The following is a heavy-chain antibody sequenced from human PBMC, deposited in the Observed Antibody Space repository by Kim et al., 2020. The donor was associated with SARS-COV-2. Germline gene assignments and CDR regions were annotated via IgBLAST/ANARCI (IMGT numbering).Heavy chain of an antibody. CDR1: GFTFSSYW. V-gene: IGHV3-74*01. J-gene: IGHJ4*02. CDR2: IDTEGSTI. D-gene: IGHD2-21*02. CDR3: VRGTSDWPGIDY. Sequence: GGSLRLSCAASGFTFSSYWMHWVRQAPGKGLVWVSRIDTEGSTINYADSVKGRFTVSRDDARNTLYLQMNSLRAEDTAVYYCVRGTSDWPGIDYWGQGTLVTVSS.